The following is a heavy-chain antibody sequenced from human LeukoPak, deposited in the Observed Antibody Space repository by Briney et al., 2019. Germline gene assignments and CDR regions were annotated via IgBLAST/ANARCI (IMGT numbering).Heavy chain of an antibody. J-gene: IGHJ4*02. CDR2: ISSSRSTK. CDR1: GFTFSSYS. V-gene: IGHV3-48*01. Sequence: GGSLRLSCAASGFTFSSYSMNWVRQAPGKGLEWVSYISSSRSTKYYADSVKGRFTISRDNAKNSLYLQMNSLRAEDTAVYYCARGLHGYTAMVNYFDYWGQRTLVTVSS. D-gene: IGHD5-18*01. CDR3: ARGLHGYTAMVNYFDY.